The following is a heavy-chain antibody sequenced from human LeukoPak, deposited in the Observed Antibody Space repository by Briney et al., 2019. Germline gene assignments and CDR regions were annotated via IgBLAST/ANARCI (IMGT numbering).Heavy chain of an antibody. CDR2: ISGSGGST. Sequence: GGSLRLSCAASGFTFSNFVMSWVRQAPGKGLEWVSSISGSGGSTYYADSVKGRFTISRDNSKNTLYLQMNSLRAEDTAIYYCAKRRGEWLPTPPDYWGQGTLVTVSS. CDR1: GFTFSNFV. J-gene: IGHJ4*02. CDR3: AKRRGEWLPTPPDY. D-gene: IGHD5-12*01. V-gene: IGHV3-23*01.